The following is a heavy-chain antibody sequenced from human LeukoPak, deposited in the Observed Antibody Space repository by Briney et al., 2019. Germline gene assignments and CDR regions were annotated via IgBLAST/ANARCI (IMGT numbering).Heavy chain of an antibody. Sequence: PGRSLRLSCAASGFTFSSYGMHWVRQAPGKGLEWVAVISYDGSNKYYADSVKGRFTISRDNSKNTLYLQMNSLRADDTAVYYCAKAHCSSTSCSRADNWGQGTLVTVSS. CDR2: ISYDGSNK. CDR1: GFTFSSYG. V-gene: IGHV3-30*18. D-gene: IGHD2-2*01. CDR3: AKAHCSSTSCSRADN. J-gene: IGHJ4*02.